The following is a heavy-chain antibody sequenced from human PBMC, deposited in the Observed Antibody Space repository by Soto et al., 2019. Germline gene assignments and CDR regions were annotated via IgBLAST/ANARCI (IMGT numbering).Heavy chain of an antibody. J-gene: IGHJ4*02. Sequence: LRLSCAASGFTFSSYAMDWVRQAPGKGLEWVSAISGSGGSTYYADSVKGRFTISRDNSKNTLYMQMNSLRVEDTAVYYCAKRPDYDYVWGSSRYSDSWGQGTLVTVSS. D-gene: IGHD3-16*02. CDR3: AKRPDYDYVWGSSRYSDS. CDR2: ISGSGGST. V-gene: IGHV3-23*01. CDR1: GFTFSSYA.